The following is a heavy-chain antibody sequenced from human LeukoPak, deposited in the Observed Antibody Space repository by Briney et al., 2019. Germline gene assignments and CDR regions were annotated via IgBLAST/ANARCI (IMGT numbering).Heavy chain of an antibody. V-gene: IGHV3-30*02. CDR2: IRCDGSNK. CDR1: GFTFSSYG. J-gene: IGHJ2*01. CDR3: ARDIYGYFDL. Sequence: PGGSLRLSCAASGFTFSSYGMHWVRQAPSKGLEWVAFIRCDGSNKYYADSVKGRFTISRDNAKNTLYLQMNSLRAEDTAVYYCARDIYGYFDLWGRGTLVTVSS. D-gene: IGHD3-16*01.